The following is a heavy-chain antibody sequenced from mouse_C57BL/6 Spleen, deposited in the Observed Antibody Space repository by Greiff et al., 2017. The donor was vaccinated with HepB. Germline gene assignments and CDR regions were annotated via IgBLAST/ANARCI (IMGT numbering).Heavy chain of an antibody. Sequence: DVQLQESGPELVKPGASVKIPCKASGYTFTDYNMDWVKQSHGKSLEWIGDINPNNGGTIYNQKFKGKATLTVDKSSSTAYMELRSLTSEDTAVYYCARLEDFRYYGSSGRYFDVWGTGTTVTVSS. CDR3: ARLEDFRYYGSSGRYFDV. CDR1: GYTFTDYN. CDR2: INPNNGGT. V-gene: IGHV1-18*01. D-gene: IGHD1-1*01. J-gene: IGHJ1*03.